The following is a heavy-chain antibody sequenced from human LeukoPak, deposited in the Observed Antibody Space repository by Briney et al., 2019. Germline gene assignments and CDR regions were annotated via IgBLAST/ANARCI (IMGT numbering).Heavy chain of an antibody. CDR3: ASHRDRYYFDY. V-gene: IGHV4-59*01. CDR2: IYYSGST. CDR1: GGSISSYY. D-gene: IGHD5-24*01. Sequence: PSETLSLTCTVSGGSISSYYWSWIRQPPGKGLEWIGYIYYSGSTNYNPSLKSRVTISVDTSKSQFSLKLSSVTAADTAVYYCASHRDRYYFDYWGQGTLVTVSS. J-gene: IGHJ4*02.